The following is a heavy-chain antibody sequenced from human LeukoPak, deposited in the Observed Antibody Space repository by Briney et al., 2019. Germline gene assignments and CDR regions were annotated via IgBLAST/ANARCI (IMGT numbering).Heavy chain of an antibody. CDR1: GFTLRSYA. Sequence: GGSLRLSCTVSGFTLRSYALSWVGRAPGKGLEWVSATSSSDAGKYYADSVKGRFTISRENSKNTLYLHMDSRRVDDTTVYYCARGRNPSGYYYYMDVWGKGTTVTV. CDR3: ARGRNPSGYYYYMDV. J-gene: IGHJ6*03. CDR2: TSSSDAGK. V-gene: IGHV3-23*01.